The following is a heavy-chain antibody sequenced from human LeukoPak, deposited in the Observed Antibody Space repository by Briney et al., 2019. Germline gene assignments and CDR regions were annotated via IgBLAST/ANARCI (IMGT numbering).Heavy chain of an antibody. CDR3: ARDEPVTMDRGVIDY. J-gene: IGHJ4*02. Sequence: PGGSLRLSCAASGFTFSSYWMSCVRQAPGKGLEWVANIKQDGSEKYYVDSVKGRFTISRDNAKNSLYLQMNSLRAEDTAVYYCARDEPVTMDRGVIDYWGQGTLVTVSS. CDR1: GFTFSSYW. V-gene: IGHV3-7*01. CDR2: IKQDGSEK. D-gene: IGHD3-10*01.